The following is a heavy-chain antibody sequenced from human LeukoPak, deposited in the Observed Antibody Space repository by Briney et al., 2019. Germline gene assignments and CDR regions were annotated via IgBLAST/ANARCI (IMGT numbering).Heavy chain of an antibody. CDR2: ISWNGRNI. CDR3: AKDCGSGSGFDY. J-gene: IGHJ4*02. D-gene: IGHD3-10*01. V-gene: IGHV3-9*01. CDR1: GFTFDDYA. Sequence: PGGSLRLSCAASGFTFDDYAMHWVRQAPGKGLEWVSVISWNGRNIAYADSVKGRFTISRDNAKNSLYLQMNSLRVEDTALYYCAKDCGSGSGFDYWGQGSLVTVSS.